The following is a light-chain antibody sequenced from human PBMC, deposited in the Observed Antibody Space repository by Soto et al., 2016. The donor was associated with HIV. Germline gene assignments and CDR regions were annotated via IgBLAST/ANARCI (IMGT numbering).Light chain of an antibody. J-gene: IGLJ7*01. CDR2: DDS. Sequence: SYVLPQPPSVSVAPGKTARITCGGNNIGSKSVHWYQQKPGQAPVLVVYDDSDRPSRIPERFSGSNTGNTATLTISRVEVGDEADYYCQAWDSSSDHVVFGGGTQLTVL. V-gene: IGLV3-21*03. CDR1: NIGSKS. CDR3: QAWDSSSDHVV.